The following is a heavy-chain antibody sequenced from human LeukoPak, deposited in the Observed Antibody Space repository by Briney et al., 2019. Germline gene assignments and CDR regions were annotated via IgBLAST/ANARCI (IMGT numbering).Heavy chain of an antibody. Sequence: GGSLRLSSTASEFTFSNYAMSWGRQGPGKGLVWVSSLSGSATITYYADSEKGRFTISRDNSKNTLYLQMNSLRAEDTAVYYCAKDWYIAALISIDAFDIWGQGTMVTVSS. J-gene: IGHJ3*02. V-gene: IGHV3-23*01. CDR3: AKDWYIAALISIDAFDI. D-gene: IGHD1-1*01. CDR2: LSGSATIT. CDR1: EFTFSNYA.